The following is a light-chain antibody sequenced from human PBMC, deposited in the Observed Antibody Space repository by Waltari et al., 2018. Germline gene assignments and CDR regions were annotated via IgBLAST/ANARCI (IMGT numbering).Light chain of an antibody. CDR3: QTGGHGTWV. J-gene: IGLJ3*02. Sequence: QLVLTQSPSTSASLRASVNLTCTLSSGHSSTIIAWLQQQPEKGPRYLMKVNSDGSDSKGDEIPDRFSGSSSGAERYLTISSLQSEDEADYYCQTGGHGTWVFGGGTKLTVL. V-gene: IGLV4-69*01. CDR1: SGHSSTI. CDR2: VNSDGSD.